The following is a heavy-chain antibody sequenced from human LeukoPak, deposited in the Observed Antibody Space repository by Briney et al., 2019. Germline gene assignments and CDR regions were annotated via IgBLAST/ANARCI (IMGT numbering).Heavy chain of an antibody. CDR2: IYTSGST. CDR3: ARSPAASIYYYYYYMDV. V-gene: IGHV4-4*07. CDR1: GSSISSYY. D-gene: IGHD2-2*01. Sequence: PSETLSLTCTVSGSSISSYYWSWIRQPAGKGLEWIGRIYTSGSTNYNPSLKSRVTMSVDTSKNQFSLKLSSVTAADTAVYYCARSPAASIYYYYYYMDVWGKGTTVTVSS. J-gene: IGHJ6*03.